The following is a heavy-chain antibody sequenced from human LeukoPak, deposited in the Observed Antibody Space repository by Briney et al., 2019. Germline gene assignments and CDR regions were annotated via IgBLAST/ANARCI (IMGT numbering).Heavy chain of an antibody. CDR2: ISGSGGST. J-gene: IGHJ4*02. D-gene: IGHD5-18*01. CDR1: GFTFSSYA. CDR3: ANQGYSYGYGGIDY. Sequence: GGSLRLSCAASGFTFSSYAMSWVRQAPGKGLEWVSAISGSGGSTYYADSVKGRFTISRDNSKNTLYLQMNSLRAEDTAVYYCANQGYSYGYGGIDYWGQGALVTVSS. V-gene: IGHV3-23*01.